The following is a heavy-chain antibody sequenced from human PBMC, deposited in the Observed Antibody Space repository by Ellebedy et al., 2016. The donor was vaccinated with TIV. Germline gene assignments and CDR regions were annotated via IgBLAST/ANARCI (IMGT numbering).Heavy chain of an antibody. J-gene: IGHJ3*02. Sequence: SETLSLTCTVSGGSISSSSYYWGWIRQPPGKGLEWIGSIYYSGSTYYNPSLKSRVTISVDTSKNQFSLKLSSVTAADTAVYYCARGGYCSGGSCYGAFDIWGQGTMVTVSS. V-gene: IGHV4-39*07. CDR2: IYYSGST. D-gene: IGHD2-15*01. CDR3: ARGGYCSGGSCYGAFDI. CDR1: GGSISSSSYY.